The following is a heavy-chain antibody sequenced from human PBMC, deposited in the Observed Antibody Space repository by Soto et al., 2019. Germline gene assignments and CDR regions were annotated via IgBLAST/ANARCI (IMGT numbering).Heavy chain of an antibody. CDR3: ARGSGPNDAFDI. Sequence: PSETLSLTCTVSGGSMGSYFWSWIRQPPGKGLEWIGYIYYSGSTNYNPSLKSRVTISVDTSKNQFSLKLSSVTAADTAVYYCARGSGPNDAFDIWGQGTMVTVSS. D-gene: IGHD2-15*01. J-gene: IGHJ3*02. CDR2: IYYSGST. CDR1: GGSMGSYF. V-gene: IGHV4-59*01.